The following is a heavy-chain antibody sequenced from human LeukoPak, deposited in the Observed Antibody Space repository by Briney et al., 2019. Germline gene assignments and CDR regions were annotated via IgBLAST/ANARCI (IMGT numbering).Heavy chain of an antibody. J-gene: IGHJ4*02. CDR3: ARRGYYDSSGYDY. CDR2: IRYDGSNK. V-gene: IGHV3-30*02. Sequence: GGSLGLSCAASGFTFSSYGMHWVRQAPGKGLEWVAFIRYDGSNKYYADSVKGRFTISRDNAKNSLYLQMHSLRAEDTAVYYCARRGYYDSSGYDYWGQGTLVTVSS. CDR1: GFTFSSYG. D-gene: IGHD3-22*01.